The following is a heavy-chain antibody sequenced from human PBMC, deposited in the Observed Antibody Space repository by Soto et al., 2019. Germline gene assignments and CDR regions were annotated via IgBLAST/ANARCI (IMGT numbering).Heavy chain of an antibody. V-gene: IGHV1-18*01. CDR2: ISAHNGNT. CDR1: GYGFTTYG. D-gene: IGHD4-17*01. J-gene: IGHJ4*02. Sequence: QVHLVQSGAEVKKPGASVKVSCKGSGYGFTTYGITWVRQAPGQGLEWMAWISAHNGNTNYAQKLQGRVTVTRDTFTSTAYMELRSLRSDDTAVYYCARGTYGDYWGQGALVPVSS. CDR3: ARGTYGDY.